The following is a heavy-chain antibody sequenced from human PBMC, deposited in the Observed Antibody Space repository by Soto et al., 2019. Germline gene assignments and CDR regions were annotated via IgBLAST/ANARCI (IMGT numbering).Heavy chain of an antibody. CDR1: GFTFSNYW. V-gene: IGHV3-74*01. CDR3: ARGVSGVYGSDI. D-gene: IGHD3-10*01. Sequence: EVQLVESGGGLVQPGGSLRLSCAASGFTFSNYWMHWVRQAPGKGLLWVSRINGGGSSTNYADSVKGRFTISRGNAENTLYLQVNSLTVEDTAVYYCARGVSGVYGSDIWGQGTVVTVSS. J-gene: IGHJ3*02. CDR2: INGGGSST.